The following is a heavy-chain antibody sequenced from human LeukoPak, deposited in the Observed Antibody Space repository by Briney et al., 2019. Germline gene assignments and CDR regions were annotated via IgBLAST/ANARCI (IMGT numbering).Heavy chain of an antibody. V-gene: IGHV4-4*07. Sequence: SETLSLTCTVSGDSINSYYWSWLRQPAGKGLEWIGRIYTSGSTNYNPSLKSRVTMSVDTSKNQFSLKLSSVTTADTAVYYCARSVHDAFDIWGQGTMVTVSS. J-gene: IGHJ3*02. CDR1: GDSINSYY. D-gene: IGHD3-3*01. CDR3: ARSVHDAFDI. CDR2: IYTSGST.